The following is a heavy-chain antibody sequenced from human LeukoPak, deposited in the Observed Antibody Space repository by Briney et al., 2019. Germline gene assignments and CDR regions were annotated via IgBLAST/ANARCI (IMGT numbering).Heavy chain of an antibody. D-gene: IGHD2-2*01. J-gene: IGHJ5*02. CDR1: GFNLSSAW. CDR2: SKSKTDGGTT. V-gene: IGHV3-15*01. Sequence: PGGSLRLSCAGSGFNLSSAWMTWVRQAPGKGLEWVGLSKSKTDGGTTDYAAPVKGRFTISRDDSKNTLYLQMDSLKTEDTAVYYCAKYCISADCYANWFGPWGQGALVTVSS. CDR3: AKYCISADCYANWFGP.